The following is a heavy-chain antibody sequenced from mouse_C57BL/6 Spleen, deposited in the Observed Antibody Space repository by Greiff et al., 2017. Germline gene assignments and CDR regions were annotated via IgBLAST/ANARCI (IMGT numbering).Heavy chain of an antibody. CDR1: GYTFTSYW. D-gene: IGHD1-1*01. V-gene: IGHV1-55*01. J-gene: IGHJ1*03. CDR2: IYPGSGST. CDR3: ARRKSVVHWYFDV. Sequence: VQLQQPGAELVKPGASVKMSCKASGYTFTSYWITWVKQRPGQGLEWIGDIYPGSGSTNYNEQFKSKATLTVDTSSSTAYMQLSSLTSEDSAVYYCARRKSVVHWYFDVWGTGTTVTVSS.